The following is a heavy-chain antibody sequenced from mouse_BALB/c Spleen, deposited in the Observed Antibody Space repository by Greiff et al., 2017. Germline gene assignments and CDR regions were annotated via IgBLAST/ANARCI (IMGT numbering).Heavy chain of an antibody. CDR3: ARDYGYAMDY. D-gene: IGHD1-1*01. V-gene: IGHV14-3*02. Sequence: VQLQQSGAELVKPGASVKLSCTASGFNIKDTYMHWVKQRPEQGLEWIGRIDPANGNTKYDPKFQGKATITADTSSNTTYLQLSSLTSEDTAVYYCARDYGYAMDYWGQGTSVTVSS. CDR1: GFNIKDTY. CDR2: IDPANGNT. J-gene: IGHJ4*01.